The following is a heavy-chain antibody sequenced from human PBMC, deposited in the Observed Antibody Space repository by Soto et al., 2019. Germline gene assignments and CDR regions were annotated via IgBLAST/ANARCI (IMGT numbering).Heavy chain of an antibody. D-gene: IGHD5-12*01. V-gene: IGHV3-11*06. CDR1: GFTFSDYY. J-gene: IGHJ6*02. CDR2: ISSSSGST. Sequence: GGALRLSCAASGFTFSDYYMSWIRQAPGKGLEYISYISSSSGSTNYADSVKGRFTISRDNAKNSLYLQMSSLRAEDTAVYYCARDRGGYDRLYYYHGMDVWGQGTTVTVSS. CDR3: ARDRGGYDRLYYYHGMDV.